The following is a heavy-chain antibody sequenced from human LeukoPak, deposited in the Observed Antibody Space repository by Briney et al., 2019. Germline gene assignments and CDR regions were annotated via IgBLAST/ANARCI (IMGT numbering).Heavy chain of an antibody. CDR1: GYTFTNYH. CDR2: IYPSSGGT. J-gene: IGHJ4*02. CDR3: ATGYCSGGSCYSDY. D-gene: IGHD2-15*01. V-gene: IGHV1-2*06. Sequence: ASVKVSCKASGYTFTNYHMHWVRQAPGQGLEWMGRIYPSSGGTNYAQKFQGRITLTTDTSINTAYMELSRLRSDDTAVYYCATGYCSGGSCYSDYWGQGTLVTVSS.